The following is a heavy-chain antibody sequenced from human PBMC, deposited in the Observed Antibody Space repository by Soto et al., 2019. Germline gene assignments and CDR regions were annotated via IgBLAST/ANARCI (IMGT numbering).Heavy chain of an antibody. CDR1: GGSFSGYY. J-gene: IGHJ4*02. CDR3: ARGAHYDSSGYPSTVFDY. D-gene: IGHD3-22*01. CDR2: INHSGST. V-gene: IGHV4-34*01. Sequence: SETLSLTCAVYGGSFSGYYWSWIRQPPGKGLEWIGEINHSGSTNYNPSLKSRVTISVDTSKNQFSLKLSSVTAADTAVYYCARGAHYDSSGYPSTVFDYLGQGTLVTVSS.